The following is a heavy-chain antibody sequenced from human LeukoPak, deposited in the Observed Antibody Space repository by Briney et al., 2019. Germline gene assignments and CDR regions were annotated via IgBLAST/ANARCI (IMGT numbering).Heavy chain of an antibody. J-gene: IGHJ6*03. CDR3: ARSSAVPAAHYYYYYYYIDV. Sequence: SETLSLTCTVSGGSISSYYWSWIRQPAGKGLEWIGRIYTSGSTNYNPSLKSRVTMSVDTSKNQFSLKLSSVTAADTAVYYCARSSAVPAAHYYYYYYYIDVWGKGTTVTVSS. CDR2: IYTSGST. D-gene: IGHD2-2*01. V-gene: IGHV4-4*07. CDR1: GGSISSYY.